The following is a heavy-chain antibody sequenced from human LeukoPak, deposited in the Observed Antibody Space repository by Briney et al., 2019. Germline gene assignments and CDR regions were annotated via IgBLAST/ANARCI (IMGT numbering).Heavy chain of an antibody. CDR2: IIPIFGTA. J-gene: IGHJ4*02. CDR1: GGTFSSYA. D-gene: IGHD3-22*01. Sequence: ASVKVSCKASGGTFSSYAISWVRQAPGQGLEWMGRIIPIFGTANYAQKFQDRVTITTDESTSTAYMELSSLRSEDTAVYYCARGAYDSSGYHNYWGQGTLVTVSS. CDR3: ARGAYDSSGYHNY. V-gene: IGHV1-69*05.